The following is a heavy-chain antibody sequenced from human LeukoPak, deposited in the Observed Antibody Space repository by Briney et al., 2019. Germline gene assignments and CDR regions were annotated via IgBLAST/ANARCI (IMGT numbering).Heavy chain of an antibody. CDR3: ARLSSTSCCNDY. J-gene: IGHJ4*02. D-gene: IGHD2-2*01. CDR2: INPNSGGT. V-gene: IGHV1-2*02. Sequence: ASVKVSCKASGYTFAGYYMHWVRQAPGQGLEWMGWINPNSGGTNYAQKFQGRVTMTRDTSISTAYMELSRLRSDDTAVCYCARLSSTSCCNDYWGQGTLVTVSS. CDR1: GYTFAGYY.